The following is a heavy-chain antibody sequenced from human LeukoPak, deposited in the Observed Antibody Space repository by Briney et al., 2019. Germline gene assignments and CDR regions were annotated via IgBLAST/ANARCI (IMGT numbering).Heavy chain of an antibody. CDR3: AKDIYYGSGSYYLAPFDY. D-gene: IGHD3-10*01. CDR1: GFTFSSYA. V-gene: IGHV3-23*01. J-gene: IGHJ4*02. Sequence: PGGSLRLSCAASGFTFSSYAMSWVRQAPGKGLEWVSATSGSGGSTYYADSVKGRFTISRDNSKNTLYLQMNSLRAEDTAVYYCAKDIYYGSGSYYLAPFDYWGQGTLVTVSS. CDR2: TSGSGGST.